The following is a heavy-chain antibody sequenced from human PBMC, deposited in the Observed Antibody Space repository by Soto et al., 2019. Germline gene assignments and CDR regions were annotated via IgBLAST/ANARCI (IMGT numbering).Heavy chain of an antibody. CDR1: GGSVTNTTYF. CDR3: ARHRYAGYSYGLYWFDP. J-gene: IGHJ5*02. D-gene: IGHD5-18*01. Sequence: PSETLSLTCVVSGGSVTNTTYFWGWIRQPPGKGPEWIGSIYDSGTTYSNPSLKSRLTMSIDTSKNQFSLKLSSVTAEGTAVYYCARHRYAGYSYGLYWFDPWGQGALVTVSS. V-gene: IGHV4-39*01. CDR2: IYDSGTT.